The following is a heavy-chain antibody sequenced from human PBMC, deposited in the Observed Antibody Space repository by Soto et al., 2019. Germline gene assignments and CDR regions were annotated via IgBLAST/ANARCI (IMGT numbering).Heavy chain of an antibody. J-gene: IGHJ3*02. V-gene: IGHV5-51*01. CDR3: ARSIAVAGNMGGAFDI. CDR1: GYSFTSYW. CDR2: IYPGDSDT. D-gene: IGHD6-19*01. Sequence: GESLKISCTGSGYSFTSYWIGWVRQMPGKGLEWMGIIYPGDSDTRYSPSFQGQVTISADKSISTAYLQWSSLKASDTAMYYCARSIAVAGNMGGAFDIWGQGTMVTVSS.